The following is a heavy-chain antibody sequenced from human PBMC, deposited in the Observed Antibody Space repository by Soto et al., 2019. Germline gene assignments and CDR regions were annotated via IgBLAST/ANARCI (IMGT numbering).Heavy chain of an antibody. CDR2: VNPSGGHT. CDR1: GDTFTDYY. V-gene: IGHV1-46*01. CDR3: ARGGHVVVVTAALDY. Sequence: QVQLMQSGAEVKKPGASVKVSCKASGDTFTDYYIHWVRQAPGQGLEWMGTVNPSGGHTTYAQHFLGRVTMPRDTSTSTLYMELTSLTSDDTAVYYCARGGHVVVVTAALDYWGQGTLVTASS. D-gene: IGHD2-21*02. J-gene: IGHJ4*02.